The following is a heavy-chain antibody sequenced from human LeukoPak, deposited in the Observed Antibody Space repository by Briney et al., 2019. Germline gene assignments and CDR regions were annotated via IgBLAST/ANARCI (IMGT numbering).Heavy chain of an antibody. D-gene: IGHD3-10*01. CDR1: GYTFTGHY. V-gene: IGHV1-2*02. J-gene: IGHJ4*02. CDR2: INPNSGGT. Sequence: ASVKVSCKASGYTFTGHYMHWVRQAPGQGLEWMGWINPNSGGTNYGQKFQGRVAMTRDTSISTAYMELSRLRSDDTAVYYCARISDYYGSDYWGQGTLVTVSS. CDR3: ARISDYYGSDY.